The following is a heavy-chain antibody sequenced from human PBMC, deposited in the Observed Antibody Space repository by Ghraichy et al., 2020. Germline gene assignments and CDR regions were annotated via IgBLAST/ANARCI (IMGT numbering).Heavy chain of an antibody. CDR3: ARRVLRFGELRVYFDY. Sequence: GGSLRLSCAASGFTFSNYAMSWVRQAPGKGLEWVSGISESGGRTDYADSVKGRVTISRDNSKNTLYLQMNSLRVGDTAIYYCARRVLRFGELRVYFDYWGQGTLVTVSS. CDR2: ISESGGRT. CDR1: GFTFSNYA. D-gene: IGHD3-10*01. J-gene: IGHJ4*02. V-gene: IGHV3-23*01.